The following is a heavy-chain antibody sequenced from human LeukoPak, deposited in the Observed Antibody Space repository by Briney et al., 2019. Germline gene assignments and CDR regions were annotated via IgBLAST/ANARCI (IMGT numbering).Heavy chain of an antibody. Sequence: PSETLSLTCTVSGGSISSYYWTWIRQPPGKGLEWIGYIYYSGSTNYNPSLKSRVTISVDTAKNQFSLKLSSVTAADTAVYYCARPVLLWFQGSWFDPWGQGTLVTVSS. J-gene: IGHJ5*02. D-gene: IGHD3-10*01. V-gene: IGHV4-59*12. CDR1: GGSISSYY. CDR3: ARPVLLWFQGSWFDP. CDR2: IYYSGST.